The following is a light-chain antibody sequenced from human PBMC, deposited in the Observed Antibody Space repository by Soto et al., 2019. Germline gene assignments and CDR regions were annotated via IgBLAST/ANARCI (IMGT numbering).Light chain of an antibody. J-gene: IGKJ5*01. CDR2: EAS. Sequence: DIQMTQSPSSVSASVGDRVTITCRASQGISSWLAWYQQKPGKAPKLLIYEASTLESGVPSRFSGRGSGTEFTLTINSLQPEDFATYYCQQASSFPITFGQGTRLEIK. CDR3: QQASSFPIT. V-gene: IGKV1D-12*01. CDR1: QGISSW.